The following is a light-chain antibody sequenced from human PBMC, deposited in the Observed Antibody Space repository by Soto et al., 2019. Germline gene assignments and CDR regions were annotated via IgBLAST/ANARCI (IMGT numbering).Light chain of an antibody. CDR1: QTISSW. J-gene: IGKJ1*01. Sequence: DIPMTQSPSTLSGSVGDRVTITCRASQTISSWLAWYQQKPGKAPKLLIYKASTLKSGVPSRFSGSGSGTEFTLTFSSLQPDDFATYYCQHYNRYSEAFGQGTKVDIK. CDR2: KAS. V-gene: IGKV1-5*03. CDR3: QHYNRYSEA.